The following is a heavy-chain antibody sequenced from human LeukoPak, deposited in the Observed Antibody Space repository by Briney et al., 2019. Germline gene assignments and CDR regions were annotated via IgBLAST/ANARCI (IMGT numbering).Heavy chain of an antibody. J-gene: IGHJ4*02. Sequence: SVKVSCKASGGTFNSYAISWVRQAPGQGLEWMGGIIPIFGTANYAQKFQGRVTITADKSTSTAYMELSSLRSEDTAVYYCVLAVAGKGGDYWGQGTLVTVSS. CDR2: IIPIFGTA. CDR3: VLAVAGKGGDY. V-gene: IGHV1-69*06. D-gene: IGHD6-19*01. CDR1: GGTFNSYA.